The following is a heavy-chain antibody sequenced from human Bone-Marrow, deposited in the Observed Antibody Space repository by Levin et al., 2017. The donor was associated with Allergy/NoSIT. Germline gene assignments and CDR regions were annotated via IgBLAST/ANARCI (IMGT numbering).Heavy chain of an antibody. V-gene: IGHV4-34*01. CDR3: ARGTPCSYYDFWSGYYTGNWFDP. CDR2: INHSGST. Sequence: SQTLSLTCAVYGGSFRGYYWSWIRQPPGKGLEWIGEINHSGSTNYNPSLKSRVTISVDTSKNQFSLKLSSVTAADTAVYYCARGTPCSYYDFWSGYYTGNWFDPWGQGTLVTVSS. D-gene: IGHD3-3*01. J-gene: IGHJ5*02. CDR1: GGSFRGYY.